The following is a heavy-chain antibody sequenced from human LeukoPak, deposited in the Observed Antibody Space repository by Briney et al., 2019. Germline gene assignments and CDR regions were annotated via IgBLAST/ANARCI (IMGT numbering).Heavy chain of an antibody. D-gene: IGHD2-2*01. CDR1: GYTFTGYY. Sequence: GASVKVSCKASGYTFTGYYMHWVRQAPGQGLEWMGWINPNSGGINYAQKFQGWVTTTRDTSISTAYMELSRLRSDDTAVYYCARGGIVVVPADTSNWFDPWGQGTLVTVSS. CDR3: ARGGIVVVPADTSNWFDP. CDR2: INPNSGGI. V-gene: IGHV1-2*04. J-gene: IGHJ5*02.